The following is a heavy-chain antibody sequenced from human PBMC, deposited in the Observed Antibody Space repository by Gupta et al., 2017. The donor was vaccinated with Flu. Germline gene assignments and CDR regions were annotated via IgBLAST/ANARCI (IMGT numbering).Heavy chain of an antibody. V-gene: IGHV1-69*01. J-gene: IGHJ4*02. CDR1: GVTFSTYA. Sequence: QVQLVQSGAEVKKPGSLVKVSCKASGVTFSTYAINWVRQAPGQGLEWMGGIIPVFGPTNYAQKFQGRATITADESTSTAYMEISSLRSEDTAVYYCARKGGGHCSGGSCYSFDFWGQGTLVTVSS. CDR3: ARKGGGHCSGGSCYSFDF. D-gene: IGHD2-15*01. CDR2: IIPVFGPT.